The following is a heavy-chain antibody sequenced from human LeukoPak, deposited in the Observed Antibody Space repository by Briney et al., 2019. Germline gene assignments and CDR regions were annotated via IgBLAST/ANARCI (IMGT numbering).Heavy chain of an antibody. D-gene: IGHD5-18*01. J-gene: IGHJ4*02. CDR3: AKDPDTAMVEYYFDY. CDR2: ISYDGVDK. CDR1: GFTFSSYG. V-gene: IGHV3-30*18. Sequence: GGSLRLSCAASGFTFSSYGMHWVRQAPGKGLEWVAVISYDGVDKYYADSVKGRFTISRDNSKNTLYLQMNSLRAEDTAVYYCAKDPDTAMVEYYFDYWGQGTLVTVSS.